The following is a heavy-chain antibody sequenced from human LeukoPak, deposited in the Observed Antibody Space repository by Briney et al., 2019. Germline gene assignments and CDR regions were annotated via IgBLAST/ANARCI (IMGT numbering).Heavy chain of an antibody. V-gene: IGHV4-34*01. CDR3: ARGGYVWGSYRYPFDY. J-gene: IGHJ4*02. CDR2: INHSGST. Sequence: PSETLSLTCAVYGGSFSGYYWSWIRQPPGKGLEWIGEINHSGSTNYNPSLKSRVTISADTSKNQFSLKLSSVTAADTAVDYCARGGYVWGSYRYPFDYWGQGTLVTVSS. D-gene: IGHD3-16*02. CDR1: GGSFSGYY.